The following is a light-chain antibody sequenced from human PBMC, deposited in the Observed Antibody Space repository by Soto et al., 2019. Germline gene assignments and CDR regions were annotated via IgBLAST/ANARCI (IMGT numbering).Light chain of an antibody. CDR2: DVT. Sequence: QSALTQPRSVSGSPGQSVTISCTGTSSDVGDYKYVSWYQHHPGKAPKLMIFDVTERPSGVPDRFSGSKSGNTASLTISGLQAEDEADYYCCSYAGRRVFGGGTKLTVL. CDR3: CSYAGRRV. J-gene: IGLJ3*02. V-gene: IGLV2-11*01. CDR1: SSDVGDYKY.